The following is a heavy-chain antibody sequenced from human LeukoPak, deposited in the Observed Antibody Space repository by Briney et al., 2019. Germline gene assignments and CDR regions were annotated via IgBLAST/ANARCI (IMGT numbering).Heavy chain of an antibody. CDR3: ARHGSVGMRPPDY. Sequence: SETLSLTCTVSGGSISSSSYYWGWIRQPPGKGLEWIGSIYYSGSTYYNPSLKSRVTISVDTSKNQFSLKLSSVTAADTAVYYCARHGSVGMRPPDYWGQGTLVTVSS. J-gene: IGHJ4*02. CDR2: IYYSGST. CDR1: GGSISSSSYY. V-gene: IGHV4-39*01. D-gene: IGHD2-15*01.